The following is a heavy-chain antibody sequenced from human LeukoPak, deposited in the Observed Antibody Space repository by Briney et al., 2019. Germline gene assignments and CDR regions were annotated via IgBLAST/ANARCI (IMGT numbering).Heavy chain of an antibody. Sequence: GGSLRLSCAASGFTFSNYAMTWVRQAPGKGLQWVSIIGGSGDSIYYADSVKGRFTISRDNSQNTLYLQMNSLSAEDTAVYYCAKGHSGSYSPLFHYWGRGTLVTISS. V-gene: IGHV3-23*01. D-gene: IGHD3-10*01. J-gene: IGHJ4*02. CDR2: IGGSGDSI. CDR3: AKGHSGSYSPLFHY. CDR1: GFTFSNYA.